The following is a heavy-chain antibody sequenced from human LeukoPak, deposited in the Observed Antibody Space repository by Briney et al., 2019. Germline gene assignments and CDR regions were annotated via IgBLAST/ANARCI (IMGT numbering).Heavy chain of an antibody. D-gene: IGHD6-6*01. CDR1: GGSISRSSYY. Sequence: SETLSLTCSVSGGSISRSSYYWGWIRQPPGKGLEWIGSIYYSGSSYYNPSLKSRVTISVDTSKNQFSLKLNSVTAADTAVYYCARHGHRAARYLGNWFDPWGQGTLVTVSS. V-gene: IGHV4-39*01. CDR3: ARHGHRAARYLGNWFDP. CDR2: IYYSGSS. J-gene: IGHJ5*02.